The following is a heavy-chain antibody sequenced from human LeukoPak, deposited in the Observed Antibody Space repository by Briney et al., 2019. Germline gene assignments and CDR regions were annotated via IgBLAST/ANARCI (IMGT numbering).Heavy chain of an antibody. CDR2: IIPIFGTA. D-gene: IGHD6-19*01. CDR3: AGADSSGWYRPLIGYYFDY. J-gene: IGHJ4*02. Sequence: GASVKVSCKASGGTFRSYAISWVRQAPGQGLEWMGGIIPIFGTANYAQKFQGRDTITTDESTSTAYMELSSLRSEDTAVYYCAGADSSGWYRPLIGYYFDYWGQGTLVTVSS. CDR1: GGTFRSYA. V-gene: IGHV1-69*05.